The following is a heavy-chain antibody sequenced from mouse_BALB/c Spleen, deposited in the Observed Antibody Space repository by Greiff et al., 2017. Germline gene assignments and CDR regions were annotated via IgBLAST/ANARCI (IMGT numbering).Heavy chain of an antibody. D-gene: IGHD1-1*01. CDR2: INPGSGGT. J-gene: IGHJ3*01. V-gene: IGHV1-54*01. Sequence: QVQLQQSGAELVRPGTSVKVSCKASGYAFTNYLIEWVKQRPGQGLEWIGVINPGSGGTNYNEKFKGKATLTADKSSSTAYMQLSSLTSDDSAVYFCASSNYYGSSLFAYWGQGTLVTVSA. CDR3: ASSNYYGSSLFAY. CDR1: GYAFTNYL.